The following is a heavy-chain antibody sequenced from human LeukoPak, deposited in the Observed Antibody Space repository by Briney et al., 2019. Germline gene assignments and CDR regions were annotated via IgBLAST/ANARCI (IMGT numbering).Heavy chain of an antibody. CDR3: AGGFGELLPDFDY. D-gene: IGHD3-10*01. J-gene: IGHJ4*02. CDR1: GFTFSSYA. Sequence: GGSLRLSCAASGFTFSSYAMHWVRQAPGKGLEWVAVISYDGSNKYYADSVKGRFTISRDNSKNTLYLQMNSLRAEDAAVYYCAGGFGELLPDFDYWGQGTLVTVSS. V-gene: IGHV3-30*04. CDR2: ISYDGSNK.